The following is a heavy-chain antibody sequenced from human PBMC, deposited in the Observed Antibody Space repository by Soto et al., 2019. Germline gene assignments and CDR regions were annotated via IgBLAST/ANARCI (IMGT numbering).Heavy chain of an antibody. Sequence: QVQLVQSGAEVKKPGSSVKVSCKVSGGTFSSYAISWVRQAPGQGLEWMGGIIPIFGTANYAQKFQGRVTITADESTSTAYMELSSLRSEDTAVYYCARISATVTTTRGGWYFDLWGRGTLVTVSS. V-gene: IGHV1-69*01. D-gene: IGHD4-17*01. J-gene: IGHJ2*01. CDR3: ARISATVTTTRGGWYFDL. CDR1: GGTFSSYA. CDR2: IIPIFGTA.